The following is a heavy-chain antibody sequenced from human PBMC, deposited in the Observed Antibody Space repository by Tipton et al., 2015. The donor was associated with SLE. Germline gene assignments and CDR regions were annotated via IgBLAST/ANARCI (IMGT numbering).Heavy chain of an antibody. CDR2: IYHSGST. CDR1: GGSISSGGYS. Sequence: TLSLTCAVSGGSISSGGYSWSWIRQPPGKGLEWIGYIYHSGSTYYNPSLKSRITISVDTSKNQVSLNLNSVTAADTAVYYCARHRDGACCDAFDIWGQGTMVTVSS. D-gene: IGHD2-21*02. V-gene: IGHV4-30-2*02. CDR3: ARHRDGACCDAFDI. J-gene: IGHJ3*02.